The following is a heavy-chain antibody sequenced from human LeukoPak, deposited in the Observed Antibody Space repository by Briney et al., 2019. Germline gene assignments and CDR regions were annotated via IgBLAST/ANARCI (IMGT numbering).Heavy chain of an antibody. CDR1: GYSLSSGYY. CDR2: IYHSGST. Sequence: SETLSLTCAVSGYSLSSGYYWGWIRQPPGKGLEWIGSIYHSGSTYYNPSLKSRVTISVDTSKNQFSLKLSSVTAADTAVYYCARVPPPFNWFDPWGQGTLVTVSS. J-gene: IGHJ5*02. V-gene: IGHV4-38-2*01. CDR3: ARVPPPFNWFDP.